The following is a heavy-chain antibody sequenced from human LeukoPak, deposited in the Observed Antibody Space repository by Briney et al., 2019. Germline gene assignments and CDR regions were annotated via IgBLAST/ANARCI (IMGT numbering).Heavy chain of an antibody. J-gene: IGHJ4*02. CDR3: ASENCSGTSCSSFDY. D-gene: IGHD2-2*01. Sequence: SETLSLTCTVSGGSISSRSYYWGWIRQPPGKGLEWIGSIFYSGTTYYNPSLKSRVTISVDTSKNQFSLRLSSVTAADTAVHYCASENCSGTSCSSFDYWGQGTLVTVSS. V-gene: IGHV4-39*01. CDR2: IFYSGTT. CDR1: GGSISSRSYY.